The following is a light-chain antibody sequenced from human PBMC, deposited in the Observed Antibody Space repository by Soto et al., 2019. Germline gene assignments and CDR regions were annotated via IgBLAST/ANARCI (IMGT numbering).Light chain of an antibody. CDR2: DAS. CDR3: XQXXXWPLLT. J-gene: IGKJ4*01. CDR1: ETVSRY. V-gene: IGKV3-11*01. Sequence: VLIQSPATLSLSPGERXTLSXRASETVSRYLAWFQQKPGQPPRLLIYDASNRATGIPARFSGSGSGTDYTLTISSLEPEXXAVXXXXQXXXWPLLTFGGGTKVEI.